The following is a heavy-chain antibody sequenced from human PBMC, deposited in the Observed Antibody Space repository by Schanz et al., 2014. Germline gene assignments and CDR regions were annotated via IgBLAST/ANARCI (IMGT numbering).Heavy chain of an antibody. CDR3: ARESVSRTRLFDP. J-gene: IGHJ5*02. CDR1: GYTFPSYG. CDR2: ISPSSGGT. V-gene: IGHV1-2*06. Sequence: QVQLVQSGAEVKKPGASVKVSCKASGYTFPSYGISWVRQAPGQGLEWMGRISPSSGGTNYAQNFQGRVTMTKDTSINTVYMELSTLTSDDTAVYYCARESVSRTRLFDPGGQGTLVTVSS. D-gene: IGHD3-3*01.